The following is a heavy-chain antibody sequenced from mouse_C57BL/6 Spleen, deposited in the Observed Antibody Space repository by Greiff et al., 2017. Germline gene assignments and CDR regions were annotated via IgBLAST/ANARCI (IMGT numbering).Heavy chain of an antibody. D-gene: IGHD2-4*01. CDR2: ISSGSSTI. CDR1: GFTFSDYG. V-gene: IGHV5-17*01. Sequence: EVKLEESGGGLVKPGGSLKLSCAASGFTFSDYGMHWVRQAPEKGLEWVAYISSGSSTIYYADTVKCRFTISRDNAKNTLFLQMTSLKSEDTAMYSCARGDYLFAYWGQGTLVTVSA. J-gene: IGHJ3*01. CDR3: ARGDYLFAY.